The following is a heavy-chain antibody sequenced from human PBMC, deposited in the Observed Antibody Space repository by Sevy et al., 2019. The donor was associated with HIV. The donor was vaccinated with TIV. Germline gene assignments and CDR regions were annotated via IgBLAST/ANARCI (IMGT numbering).Heavy chain of an antibody. J-gene: IGHJ1*01. CDR2: IKQDXGQK. CDR1: GFTFXKYW. Sequence: GGSLRLSCAASGFTFXKYWMGWVRQAPGKGLEWVANIKQDXGQKYYVDSVKGRFTISRDNAKNSLYLQMNSLRAEDTXXXXCXXXDXXXXXXXWGXXXLVTVSS. V-gene: IGHV3-7*01. CDR3: XXXDXXXXXXX.